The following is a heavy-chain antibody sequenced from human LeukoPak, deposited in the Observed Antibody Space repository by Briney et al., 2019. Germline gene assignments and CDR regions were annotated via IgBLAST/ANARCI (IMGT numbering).Heavy chain of an antibody. Sequence: PSETLSLTCAVSGYSISSGYYWGWIRQPPGKGLGWIGSIYHSGSTYYNPSLKSRVTISVDTSKNQFSLKLSSVTAADTAVYYCARLGSPGAYWGQGTLVTVSS. J-gene: IGHJ4*02. CDR2: IYHSGST. V-gene: IGHV4-38-2*01. CDR1: GYSISSGYY. D-gene: IGHD3-10*01. CDR3: ARLGSPGAY.